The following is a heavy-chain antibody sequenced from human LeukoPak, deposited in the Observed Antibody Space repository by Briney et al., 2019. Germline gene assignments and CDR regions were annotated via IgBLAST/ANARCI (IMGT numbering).Heavy chain of an antibody. J-gene: IGHJ3*02. Sequence: SVKVSCKASVGTFTSYAISWVRQPPGQGLEWMGGSIPIFGTANYAQKFQGRVTITADESTSTAYMELSSLRCEDTAVYYCARVRWCGSYDRDAFDMWGEGTMVTVSS. CDR2: SIPIFGTA. V-gene: IGHV1-69*13. CDR1: VGTFTSYA. D-gene: IGHD3-22*01. CDR3: ARVRWCGSYDRDAFDM.